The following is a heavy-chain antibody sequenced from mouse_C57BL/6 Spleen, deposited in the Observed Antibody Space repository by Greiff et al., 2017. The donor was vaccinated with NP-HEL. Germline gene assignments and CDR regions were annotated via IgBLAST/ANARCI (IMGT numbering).Heavy chain of an antibody. CDR2: ISSGSSTI. V-gene: IGHV5-17*01. CDR1: GFTFSDYG. D-gene: IGHD3-2*02. CDR3: ARGNSSGSAWFAY. Sequence: EVQRVESGGGLVKPGGSLKLSCAASGFTFSDYGMHWVRQAPEKGLEWVAYISSGSSTIYYADTVKGRFTISRDNAKNTLFLQMTSLRSEDTAMYYCARGNSSGSAWFAYWGQGTLVTVSA. J-gene: IGHJ3*01.